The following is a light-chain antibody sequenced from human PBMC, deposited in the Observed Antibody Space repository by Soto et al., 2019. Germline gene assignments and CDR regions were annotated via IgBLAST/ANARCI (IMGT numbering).Light chain of an antibody. CDR1: SSNIGAVYD. Sequence: QSVLTQPPSVSGAPGQRVTISCTGSSSNIGAVYDVHWYQQLPGTAPKLLIYGNSNRPSGVPYRFSGSKSGTSASLASTVLQAEDEADYYGQSYDSSLSGHVVFGGGTKVTVL. J-gene: IGLJ2*01. CDR2: GNS. V-gene: IGLV1-40*01. CDR3: QSYDSSLSGHVV.